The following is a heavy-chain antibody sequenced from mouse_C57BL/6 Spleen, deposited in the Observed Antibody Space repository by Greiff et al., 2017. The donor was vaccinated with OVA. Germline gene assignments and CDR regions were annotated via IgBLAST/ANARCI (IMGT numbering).Heavy chain of an antibody. V-gene: IGHV1-4*01. D-gene: IGHD4-1*01. J-gene: IGHJ4*01. Sequence: VQRVESGAELARPGASVKMSCKASGYTFTSYTMHWVKQRPGQGLEWIGYINPSSGYTKYNQKFKDKATLTADKSSSTAYMQLSSLTSEDSAVYYCARPLTGTGYAMDYWGQGTSVTVSS. CDR3: ARPLTGTGYAMDY. CDR2: INPSSGYT. CDR1: GYTFTSYT.